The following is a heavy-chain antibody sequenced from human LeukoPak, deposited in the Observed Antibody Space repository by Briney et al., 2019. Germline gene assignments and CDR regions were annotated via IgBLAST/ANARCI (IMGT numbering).Heavy chain of an antibody. V-gene: IGHV3-30*02. CDR3: AKVGYSSSTFDY. D-gene: IGHD6-6*01. CDR2: IRYDGSNK. CDR1: GFTFSSYG. J-gene: IGHJ4*02. Sequence: GGSLRLSCAASGFTFSSYGMHWVRQAPGKGLEWVAFIRYDGSNKYYADSVKGRFTISRDNSKNTLYLQMNSLRAEDTAVYYCAKVGYSSSTFDYWGQGTLVTVSS.